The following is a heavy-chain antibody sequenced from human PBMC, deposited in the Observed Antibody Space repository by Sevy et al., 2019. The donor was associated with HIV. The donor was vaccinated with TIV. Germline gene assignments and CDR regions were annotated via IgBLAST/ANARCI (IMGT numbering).Heavy chain of an antibody. Sequence: GGSLRLSCAASGFTFSTYGMSWVRQAPGKGLEWVSSISASGTSPYDADSGRGRFTISRDNSKNTLFLQMNSLRAEDTAVYYWAKSYGDPYFYYAMDVWGQGTTVTVSS. V-gene: IGHV3-23*01. J-gene: IGHJ6*02. CDR1: GFTFSTYG. CDR2: ISASGTSP. CDR3: AKSYGDPYFYYAMDV. D-gene: IGHD4-17*01.